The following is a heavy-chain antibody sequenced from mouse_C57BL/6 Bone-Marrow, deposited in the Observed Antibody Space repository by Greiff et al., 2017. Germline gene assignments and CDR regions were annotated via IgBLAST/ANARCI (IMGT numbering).Heavy chain of an antibody. CDR2: ICSGGDYN. Sequence: EVMLVESGDGLVKPGASLKLSCAASGFTFSSYAMSWVRQTPEKRLEWVAYICSGGDYNYYADTLKGRFTISTDKARNTLYLQMSRLESEDTALYYCTRVYDGYDDYWGQGTTLTVSS. CDR3: TRVYDGYDDY. D-gene: IGHD2-2*01. CDR1: GFTFSSYA. V-gene: IGHV5-9-1*02. J-gene: IGHJ2*01.